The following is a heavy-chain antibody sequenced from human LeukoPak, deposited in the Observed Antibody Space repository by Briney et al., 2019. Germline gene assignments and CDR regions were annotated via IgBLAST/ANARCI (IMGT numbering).Heavy chain of an antibody. CDR1: GGSISRYY. CDR3: ARRGAYYGNFDY. D-gene: IGHD1-26*01. J-gene: IGHJ4*02. CDR2: IYYSGST. Sequence: SETLSLTCTVSGGSISRYYWSWIRQPPGKGLEWIGYIYYSGSTNYNPSLKSRVTISVDTSKNQFSLKLSSVTAADTAVYYCARRGAYYGNFDYWGQGTLVTVSS. V-gene: IGHV4-59*08.